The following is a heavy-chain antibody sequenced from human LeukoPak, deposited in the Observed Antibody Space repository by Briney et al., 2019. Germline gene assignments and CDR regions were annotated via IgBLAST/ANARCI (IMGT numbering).Heavy chain of an antibody. CDR2: ISGSDVRT. CDR1: GFTVSSNY. J-gene: IGHJ5*02. V-gene: IGHV3-23*01. D-gene: IGHD3-22*01. Sequence: GGSLRLSCAASGFTVSSNYMSWVRQAPGKGLEWVSTISGSDVRTYYADSVKGRFTISRDNSKDTLYLQLNTLRVEDTAVYYCAKAGSGYYSAWGQGALVTVAS. CDR3: AKAGSGYYSA.